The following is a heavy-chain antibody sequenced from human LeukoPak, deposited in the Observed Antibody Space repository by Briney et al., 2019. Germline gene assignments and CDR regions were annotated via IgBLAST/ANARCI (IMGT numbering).Heavy chain of an antibody. Sequence: PGGSLRLSCAASGFTFSSYAMSWVRQAPGKGLEWVSAISGSGGSTYYADSVKGRFTISRDNSKNTLYLQMNSLRAEDTAVYYCAKGGRYCSSTSCSEPFDYWGQGTLVTVSS. V-gene: IGHV3-23*01. D-gene: IGHD2-2*01. CDR3: AKGGRYCSSTSCSEPFDY. J-gene: IGHJ4*02. CDR1: GFTFSSYA. CDR2: ISGSGGST.